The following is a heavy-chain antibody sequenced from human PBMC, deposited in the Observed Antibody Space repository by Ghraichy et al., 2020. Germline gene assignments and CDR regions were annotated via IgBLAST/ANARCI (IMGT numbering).Heavy chain of an antibody. CDR3: ARGRGVEYYYGMDV. J-gene: IGHJ6*02. Sequence: SETLSLTCAVYGGSFSGYYWSWIRQPPGKGLEWIGEINHSGSTNYNPSLKSRVTTSVDTSKNQVSLKLSSVTAADTAVYYCARGRGVEYYYGMDVWGQGTTVTVSS. CDR1: GGSFSGYY. CDR2: INHSGST. V-gene: IGHV4-34*01. D-gene: IGHD3-10*01.